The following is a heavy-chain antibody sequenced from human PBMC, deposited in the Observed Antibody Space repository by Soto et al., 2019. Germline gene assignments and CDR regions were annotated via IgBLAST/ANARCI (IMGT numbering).Heavy chain of an antibody. Sequence: LRLSCAASGFTFSNYAMTWVRQAPGKGLEWVAVISYDGSNKYYADSVKGRFTISRDNSKNTLYLQMNSLRAEDTAVYYCAREPGYSSGLDYWGQGTLVTVSS. CDR1: GFTFSNYA. J-gene: IGHJ4*02. V-gene: IGHV3-30-3*01. D-gene: IGHD6-19*01. CDR2: ISYDGSNK. CDR3: AREPGYSSGLDY.